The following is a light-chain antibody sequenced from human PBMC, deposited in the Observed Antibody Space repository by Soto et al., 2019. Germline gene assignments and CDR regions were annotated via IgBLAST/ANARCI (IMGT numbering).Light chain of an antibody. CDR1: ENVYGN. CDR2: DAS. V-gene: IGKV3-15*01. Sequence: EIVMTQSPVTLSVSPGEGASLSCRASENVYGNVAWYQQKPGQAPRLLIYDASTRATDIPARFSGSGSGTEFTLTISSLQSADFAVYFCQHGKTFGQGTKVDI. CDR3: QHGKT. J-gene: IGKJ1*01.